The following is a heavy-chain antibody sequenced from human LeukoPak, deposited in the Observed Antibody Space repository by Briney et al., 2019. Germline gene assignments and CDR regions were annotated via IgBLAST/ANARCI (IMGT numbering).Heavy chain of an antibody. Sequence: GGSLRLSCAASGFTFSSYWMTWVRQAPGRGLEWVANVNQVGSEKYYVESVKGRFTISRDTAKKSLYLEMDYLRAEDTAVYYCARFITVTGNPVDYWGQGTLVTVSS. V-gene: IGHV3-7*03. J-gene: IGHJ4*02. CDR2: VNQVGSEK. CDR1: GFTFSSYW. D-gene: IGHD4-11*01. CDR3: ARFITVTGNPVDY.